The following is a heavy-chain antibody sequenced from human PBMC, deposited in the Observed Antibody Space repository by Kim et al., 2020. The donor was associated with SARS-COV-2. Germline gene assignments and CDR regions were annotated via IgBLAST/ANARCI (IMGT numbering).Heavy chain of an antibody. J-gene: IGHJ4*02. D-gene: IGHD3-10*01. CDR3: ARAYYYYGSGSYYYYFDY. V-gene: IGHV4-4*02. Sequence: SETQSLTCAVSGGSISSSNWWSWVRQPPGKGLEWIGEIYHSGSTNYNPSLKSRVTISVDKSKNQFSLKLSSVTAADTAVYYCARAYYYYGSGSYYYYFDYWGQGTLVTVSS. CDR1: GGSISSSNW. CDR2: IYHSGST.